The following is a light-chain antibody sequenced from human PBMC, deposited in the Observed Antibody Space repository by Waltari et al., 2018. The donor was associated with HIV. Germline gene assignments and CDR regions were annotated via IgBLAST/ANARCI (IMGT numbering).Light chain of an antibody. CDR1: NSTVGSAV. Sequence: QSVLTQPHSASGTPGQRVIIPCSGSNSTVGSAVGHWYQQLPGTAPQLLISRNDQRPSGVPDRFSGSKSDSSASLAVTDLRSEDEGDYYCSTWDNRLGTYIFGGGTKLTVL. CDR3: STWDNRLGTYI. J-gene: IGLJ2*01. V-gene: IGLV1-47*01. CDR2: RND.